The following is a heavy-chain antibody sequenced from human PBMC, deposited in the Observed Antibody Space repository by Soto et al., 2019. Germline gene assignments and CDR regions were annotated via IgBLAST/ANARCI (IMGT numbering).Heavy chain of an antibody. J-gene: IGHJ4*01. CDR2: TIGSGGST. CDR3: AKEAQSGSYYFDY. D-gene: IGHD3-22*01. V-gene: IGHV3-23*01. CDR1: GFTFSNYA. Sequence: GGSLRLSCAASGFTFSNYAISWVRQGPGEGLEWVSTTIGSGGSTYYTDSVKGRFTVSRDNSRNTLYMEMNSLRAEDTAVYHCAKEAQSGSYYFDYWGPGALVTVSS.